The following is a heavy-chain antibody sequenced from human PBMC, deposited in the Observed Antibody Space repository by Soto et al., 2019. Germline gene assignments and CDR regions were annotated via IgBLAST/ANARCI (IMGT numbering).Heavy chain of an antibody. D-gene: IGHD3-3*01. V-gene: IGHV3-30-3*01. J-gene: IGHJ6*02. Sequence: GGSLRLSCAASGFTFSSYAMHWVRQAPGKGLEWVAVISYDGSNKYYADSVKGRFTISRDNSKNTLYLQMNSLRAEDTAVYYCARDLNGVLEWLSDYYYYGMDVWGQGTTVTVSS. CDR3: ARDLNGVLEWLSDYYYYGMDV. CDR2: ISYDGSNK. CDR1: GFTFSSYA.